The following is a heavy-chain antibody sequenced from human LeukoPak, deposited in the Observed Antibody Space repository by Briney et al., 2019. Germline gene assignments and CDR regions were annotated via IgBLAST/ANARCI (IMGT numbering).Heavy chain of an antibody. CDR2: INSDQSST. Sequence: PGGSLRLSCAASGFTSSSYWMHWVRQAPGKGLVWVSRINSDQSSTSYADSVKGRFTISRDNAKNTLYLQMNSLRAEDTAVYYCARGIAGGNFDYWGQGTLVTVSS. CDR1: GFTSSSYW. D-gene: IGHD6-13*01. V-gene: IGHV3-74*01. J-gene: IGHJ4*02. CDR3: ARGIAGGNFDY.